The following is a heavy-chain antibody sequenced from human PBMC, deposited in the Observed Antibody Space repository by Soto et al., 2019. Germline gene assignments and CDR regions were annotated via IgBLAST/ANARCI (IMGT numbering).Heavy chain of an antibody. CDR2: INHSRST. D-gene: IGHD1-26*01. CDR3: ARGGALSPKYSGFPRAIHFEY. CDR1: GGSFSGYY. Sequence: PSETLSLTCAVYGGSFSGYYWSCIRQPPGKGLEWIGEINHSRSTNYNPSLKSRVTISVDTSKNQFSLKLSSVTAADTAVYYCARGGALSPKYSGFPRAIHFEYWGQGTMVTVSS. J-gene: IGHJ4*02. V-gene: IGHV4-34*01.